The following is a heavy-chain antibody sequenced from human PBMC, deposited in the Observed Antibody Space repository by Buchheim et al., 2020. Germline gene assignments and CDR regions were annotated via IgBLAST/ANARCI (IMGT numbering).Heavy chain of an antibody. CDR3: ARGVKGNYAF. CDR1: GFTFSSYP. J-gene: IGHJ4*02. Sequence: EVQLLESGGDLVQPGGSLSVSCATSGFTFSSYPMTWVRQAPGKGLEWVSSITEGTFSTFYADSVRGRFTISRDNSKNTVYLHINSLTVEDTAIYYCARGVKGNYAFWGQGTL. CDR2: ITEGTFST. V-gene: IGHV3-23*01. D-gene: IGHD2-2*01.